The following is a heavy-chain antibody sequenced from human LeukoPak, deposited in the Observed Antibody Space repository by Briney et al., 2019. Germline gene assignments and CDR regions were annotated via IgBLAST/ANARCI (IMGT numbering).Heavy chain of an antibody. D-gene: IGHD1-26*01. CDR2: INHSGST. CDR1: GGSFSGYY. Sequence: SETLSLTCAVYGGSFSGYYWSWIRQPPGKGLEWIGEINHSGSTNYNPSLKSRVTISVDTSKNQFSLKLSSVTAADTAVYYCARCVGAYYYYGLDVWGQGTTVTVSS. J-gene: IGHJ6*02. V-gene: IGHV4-34*01. CDR3: ARCVGAYYYYGLDV.